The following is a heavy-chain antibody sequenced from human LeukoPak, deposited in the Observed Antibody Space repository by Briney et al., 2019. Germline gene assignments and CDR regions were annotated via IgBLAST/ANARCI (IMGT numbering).Heavy chain of an antibody. CDR3: NGYWSSASSYEVDF. CDR2: IKEDGSEK. CDR1: GFTFSRYW. J-gene: IGHJ4*02. Sequence: GGSLRLSCAVSGFTFSRYWMTWVRQAPGRGLEWVANIKEDGSEKYYVDSVKGRFTISRDNAKDSLYLQMNSLRAEDTAIYYCNGYWSSASSYEVDFWGQGILVTVSS. V-gene: IGHV3-7*01. D-gene: IGHD2-2*03.